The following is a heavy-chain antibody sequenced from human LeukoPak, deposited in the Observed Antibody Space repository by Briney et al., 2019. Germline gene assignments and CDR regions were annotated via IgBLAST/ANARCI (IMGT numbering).Heavy chain of an antibody. J-gene: IGHJ4*02. CDR2: INPSGGST. CDR1: GYTFTSYY. D-gene: IGHD3-22*01. V-gene: IGHV1-46*01. CDR3: AKGPGYYDSSGYYPH. Sequence: GASVKVSFKASGYTFTSYYMHWVRQAPGQGLEWMGIINPSGGSTSYAQKFQGRVTMTRDTSTSTVYMELSSLRSEDTAVYCCAKGPGYYDSSGYYPHWGQGTLVTVSS.